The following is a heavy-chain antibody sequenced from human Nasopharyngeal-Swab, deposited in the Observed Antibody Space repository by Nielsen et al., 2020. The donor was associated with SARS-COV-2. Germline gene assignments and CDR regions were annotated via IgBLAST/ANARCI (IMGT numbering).Heavy chain of an antibody. CDR1: GYTFTSYY. Sequence: ASVKVSCKASGYTFTSYYMHWVRQAPGQRLEWMGRINPNSGGTNYAQKFQGRVTMTRDTSISTAYMELSRLRSDDTAVYYCARDGTRYNWNDYYYYGMDVWGQGTTVTVSS. D-gene: IGHD1-1*01. CDR2: INPNSGGT. V-gene: IGHV1-2*06. J-gene: IGHJ6*02. CDR3: ARDGTRYNWNDYYYYGMDV.